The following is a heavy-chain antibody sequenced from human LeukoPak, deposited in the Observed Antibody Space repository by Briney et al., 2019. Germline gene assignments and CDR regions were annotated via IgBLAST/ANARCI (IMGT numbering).Heavy chain of an antibody. J-gene: IGHJ4*02. D-gene: IGHD6-19*01. CDR2: IYYSGST. Sequence: SQTLSLTCTVSGGSISSGGYYWSWIRQHPGKGLEWIGYIYYSGSTNYNPSLKSRVTISVDTSKNQFSLKLSSVTAADTAVYYCARDTSSGIDYWGQGTLVTVSS. V-gene: IGHV4-31*03. CDR3: ARDTSSGIDY. CDR1: GGSISSGGYY.